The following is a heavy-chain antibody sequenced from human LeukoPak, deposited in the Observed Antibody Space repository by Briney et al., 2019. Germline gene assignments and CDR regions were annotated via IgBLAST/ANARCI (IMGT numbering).Heavy chain of an antibody. V-gene: IGHV3-48*03. CDR3: ARVGDYWYFDL. J-gene: IGHJ2*01. Sequence: GGSLRLSCAASGFTFSSYEMNWVRQAPGKGLEWVSYISSSGSTIYYADSVKGRFTISRDNAKNSLYLQMNSLRAEDTAVYYCARVGDYWYFDLWGRGTLVTVSS. CDR2: ISSSGSTI. CDR1: GFTFSSYE. D-gene: IGHD2-21*01.